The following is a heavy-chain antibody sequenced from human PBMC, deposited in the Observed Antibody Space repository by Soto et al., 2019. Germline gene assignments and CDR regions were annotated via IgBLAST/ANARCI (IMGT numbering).Heavy chain of an antibody. CDR3: ARHLLGSSWYFSDYYYYGMDV. CDR2: IYYIGST. CDR1: GGSISSSSYY. Sequence: SETLSLTCTVSGGSISSSSYYWGWIRQPPGKGLERIGSIYYIGSTYYNPSLKSRVSTSVDTSNNQSALKPSSGTAAATAVYYCARHLLGSSWYFSDYYYYGMDVWGQGTTVTVSS. D-gene: IGHD6-13*01. J-gene: IGHJ6*02. V-gene: IGHV4-39*01.